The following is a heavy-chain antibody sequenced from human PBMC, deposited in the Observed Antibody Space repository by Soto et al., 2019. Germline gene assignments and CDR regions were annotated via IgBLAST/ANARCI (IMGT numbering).Heavy chain of an antibody. CDR2: ISGSGGST. V-gene: IGHV3-23*01. CDR1: GYTFTGYY. Sequence: GASVKVSCKASGYTFTGYYIHWVRQAPGKGLEWVSAISGSGGSTYYADSVKGRFTISRDNSKNTLYLQMNSLRAEDTAVYYCAKAVGSGSWYYFDYWGQGTLVTVSS. D-gene: IGHD6-13*01. J-gene: IGHJ4*02. CDR3: AKAVGSGSWYYFDY.